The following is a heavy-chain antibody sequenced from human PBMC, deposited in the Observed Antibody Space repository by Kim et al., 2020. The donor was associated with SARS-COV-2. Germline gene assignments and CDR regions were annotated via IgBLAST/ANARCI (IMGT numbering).Heavy chain of an antibody. CDR2: IYYSGST. V-gene: IGHV4-39*01. CDR1: GGSISSSSYY. Sequence: SETLSLTCTVSGGSISSSSYYWGWIRQPPGKGLEWIGSIYYSGSTYYNPSLKSRVTISVDTSKNQFSLKLSSVTAADTAVYYCARQARNWNDIGRYFDYWGQGTLVTVSS. CDR3: ARQARNWNDIGRYFDY. D-gene: IGHD1-1*01. J-gene: IGHJ4*02.